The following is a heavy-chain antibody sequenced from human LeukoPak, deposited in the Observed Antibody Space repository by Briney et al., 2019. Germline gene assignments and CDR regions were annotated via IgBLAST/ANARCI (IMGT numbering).Heavy chain of an antibody. CDR3: ARDLTPRIAVVGGSDWDAFDI. J-gene: IGHJ3*02. D-gene: IGHD6-19*01. CDR2: INTNTGNP. CDR1: GYTFTRYA. Sequence: ASVKVSCKASGYTFTRYAMNWVRQAPGQGLERVGWINTNTGNPTYAQGFTGRFVFSLDTSVSTAYLQISRLKAEDTAVYYCARDLTPRIAVVGGSDWDAFDIWGQGTMVTVSS. V-gene: IGHV7-4-1*02.